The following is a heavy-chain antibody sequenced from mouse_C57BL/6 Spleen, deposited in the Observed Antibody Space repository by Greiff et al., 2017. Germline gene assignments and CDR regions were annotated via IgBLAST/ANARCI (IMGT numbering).Heavy chain of an antibody. CDR3: ARARGGDYGSSYWFAY. CDR2: IDPSDSYT. V-gene: IGHV1-69*01. D-gene: IGHD1-1*01. CDR1: GYTFTSYW. J-gene: IGHJ3*01. Sequence: QVQLQQPGAELVMPGASVKLSCKASGYTFTSYWMHWVKQRPGQGLEWIGEIDPSDSYTNYNQKFKGKSTLTVDKSSSTAYMQLSSLTSEDSAVYYCARARGGDYGSSYWFAYWGQGTLVTVSA.